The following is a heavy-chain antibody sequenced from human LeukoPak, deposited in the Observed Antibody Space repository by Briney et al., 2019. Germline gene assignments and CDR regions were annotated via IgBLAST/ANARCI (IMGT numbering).Heavy chain of an antibody. CDR2: INPSGGST. Sequence: ASVKVSCKASGYTFTSYYMHWVRQAPGHGLEWVGIINPSGGSTTYAQKFQGRVTMTRDTSTSTVYMELSSLTSEDTAVYYCATGNSVYEYFDYWGQGTLVTVSS. D-gene: IGHD5/OR15-5a*01. CDR3: ATGNSVYEYFDY. V-gene: IGHV1-46*01. CDR1: GYTFTSYY. J-gene: IGHJ4*02.